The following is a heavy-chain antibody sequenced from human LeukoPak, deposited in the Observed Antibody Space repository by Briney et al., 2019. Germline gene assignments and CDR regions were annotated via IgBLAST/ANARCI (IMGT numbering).Heavy chain of an antibody. Sequence: PSETLSLTCTVSGGSISSYYWSWIRQPPGKGLEWIGYIYYSGSTNYNPSLKSRVTISVDTSKNQFSLKLSSVTAADTAVYYCARVIRWLLVFDYWGQGTLVTVSS. J-gene: IGHJ4*02. CDR1: GGSISSYY. CDR3: ARVIRWLLVFDY. D-gene: IGHD5-24*01. V-gene: IGHV4-59*01. CDR2: IYYSGST.